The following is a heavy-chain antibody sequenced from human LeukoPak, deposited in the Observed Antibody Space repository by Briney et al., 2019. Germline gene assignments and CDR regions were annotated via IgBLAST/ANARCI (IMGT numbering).Heavy chain of an antibody. CDR1: GGSISSGGYY. J-gene: IGHJ6*03. Sequence: SETLSLTCTVSGGSISSGGYYWSWIRQHPGKGLEWIGYIYHSGSTYYNPSLKSRVTISVDRSKNQFSLKLSSVTAADTAVYYCATRFLEWSSHSYMDVWXXXTTVTVSS. D-gene: IGHD3-3*01. CDR2: IYHSGST. V-gene: IGHV4-31*03. CDR3: ATRFLEWSSHSYMDV.